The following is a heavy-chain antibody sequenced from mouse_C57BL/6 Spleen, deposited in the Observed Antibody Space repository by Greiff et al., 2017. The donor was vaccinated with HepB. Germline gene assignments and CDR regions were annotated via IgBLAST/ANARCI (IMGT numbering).Heavy chain of an antibody. CDR3: ARSDYGNPFAY. CDR1: GYTFTSYG. J-gene: IGHJ3*01. D-gene: IGHD2-1*01. Sequence: VKLVESGAELARPGASVKLSCKASGYTFTSYGISWVKQRTGQGLEWIGEIYPRSGNTYYNEKFKGKATLTADKSSSTAYMELRSLTSEDSAVYFCARSDYGNPFAYWGQGTLVTVSA. CDR2: IYPRSGNT. V-gene: IGHV1-81*01.